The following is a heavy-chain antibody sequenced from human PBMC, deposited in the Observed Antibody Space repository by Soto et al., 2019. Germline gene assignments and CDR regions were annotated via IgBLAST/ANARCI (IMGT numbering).Heavy chain of an antibody. CDR3: ARDFGHGYYLDY. V-gene: IGHV3-48*02. CDR2: ITDSSDTV. Sequence: GGSLRLSCVASGLSFSNYNMNWVRRAPGKGLEWVSYITDSSDTVHYADSVRGRFTISRDNAESSLYLQMNSLRDEDTAVYFCARDFGHGYYLDYWGRGTLVTVS. J-gene: IGHJ4*02. CDR1: GLSFSNYN. D-gene: IGHD3-3*01.